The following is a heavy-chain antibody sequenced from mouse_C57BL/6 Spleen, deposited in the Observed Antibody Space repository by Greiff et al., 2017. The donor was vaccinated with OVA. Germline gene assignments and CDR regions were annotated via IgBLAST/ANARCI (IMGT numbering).Heavy chain of an antibody. CDR3: VRHYGSSSGAY. CDR1: GFSFNTYA. D-gene: IGHD1-1*01. V-gene: IGHV10-1*01. Sequence: EVQVVESGGGLVQPKGSLKLSCAASGFSFNTYAMNWVRQAPGKGLEWVARIRSKSNNYATYYADSVKDRFTISRADSESMLYLQMNNLKTEDTAMYYCVRHYGSSSGAYWGQGTLVTVSA. CDR2: IRSKSNNYAT. J-gene: IGHJ3*01.